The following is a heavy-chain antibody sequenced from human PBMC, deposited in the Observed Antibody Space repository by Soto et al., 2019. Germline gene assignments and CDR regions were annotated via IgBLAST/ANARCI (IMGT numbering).Heavy chain of an antibody. CDR2: ISGSGGST. J-gene: IGHJ4*02. V-gene: IGHV3-23*01. D-gene: IGHD5-18*01. CDR1: GFTFRTDA. CDR3: AKGSSGYSYGFTPDFDY. Sequence: GGSPRLSCAASGFTFRTDAMSWVRQAPGKGLEWVSAISGSGGSTYYADSAQGRFTISRDNSKNTLYLQMDSLRAEDTAVYYCAKGSSGYSYGFTPDFDYWGQGTLVTVSS.